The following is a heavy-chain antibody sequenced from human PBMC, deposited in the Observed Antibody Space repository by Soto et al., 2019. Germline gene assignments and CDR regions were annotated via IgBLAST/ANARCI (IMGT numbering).Heavy chain of an antibody. CDR2: INAGIGNT. D-gene: IGHD2-21*02. CDR3: ARGGNSDMSYYYYGMDV. V-gene: IGHV1-3*01. CDR1: GYTFTSYP. Sequence: GASVKVSCKTSGYTFTSYPMHWVRQAPGQRLEWMGWINAGIGNTKYSQKFQGRVTVTTDTSASTAYMELSSLRSEDTAVYYCARGGNSDMSYYYYGMDVWGQGTTVTVSS. J-gene: IGHJ6*02.